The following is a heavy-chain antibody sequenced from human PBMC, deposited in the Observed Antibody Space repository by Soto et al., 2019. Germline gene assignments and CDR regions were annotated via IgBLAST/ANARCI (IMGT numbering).Heavy chain of an antibody. CDR1: GGTFSSYA. V-gene: IGHV1-69*01. D-gene: IGHD2-2*01. CDR3: ARGKDIVVPNQELSGFSYYYGMDV. J-gene: IGHJ6*02. CDR2: IIPIFGTA. Sequence: QVQLVQSGAEVKKPGSSVKVSCKASGGTFSSYAISWVRQAPGQGLEWMGGIIPIFGTANYAQKFQGRVTITADESTSTAYMELSSLRSENPAVYFCARGKDIVVPNQELSGFSYYYGMDVWGQGTTVTVSS.